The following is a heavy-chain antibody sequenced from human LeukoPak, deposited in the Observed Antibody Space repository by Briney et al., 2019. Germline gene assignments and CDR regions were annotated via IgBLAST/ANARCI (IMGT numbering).Heavy chain of an antibody. V-gene: IGHV4-39*01. D-gene: IGHD2/OR15-2a*01. J-gene: IGHJ4*02. Sequence: WVRQPPGKGLEWIASIYHSGSTYYNPSLKSRVTISVDMSKNHLSLMLSSVSAADTAVYHCARHAPFENGNKRGFEYWGQGTLVTVSS. CDR3: ARHAPFENGNKRGFEY. CDR2: IYHSGST.